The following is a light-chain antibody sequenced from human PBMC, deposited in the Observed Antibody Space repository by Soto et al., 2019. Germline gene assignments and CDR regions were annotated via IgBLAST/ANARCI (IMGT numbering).Light chain of an antibody. Sequence: QSALTQPPSASGSPGQSVTISCTGTNNDVGRYNYVSLYQQHPGKAPKVIISDVSERPSGVPDRFSGSKSGNTASLTVSGLQAEDEADYYCSSYAGSSIWVFGGGTKLTVL. J-gene: IGLJ3*02. CDR3: SSYAGSSIWV. CDR1: NNDVGRYNY. CDR2: DVS. V-gene: IGLV2-8*01.